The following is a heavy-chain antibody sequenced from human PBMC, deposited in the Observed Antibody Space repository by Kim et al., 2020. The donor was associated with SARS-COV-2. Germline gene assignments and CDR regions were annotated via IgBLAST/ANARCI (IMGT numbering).Heavy chain of an antibody. V-gene: IGHV1-18*01. J-gene: IGHJ4*02. CDR2: VGAYNGDT. CDR1: GYTFTSYG. D-gene: IGHD4-17*01. CDR3: ARDRGYGDDTFDY. Sequence: ASVKVSCKASGYTFTSYGISWVRQAPGQGLEWLGWVGAYNGDTNYAQNLQGRVTLTTDTSTSTAFLELRSPRSDDTAVYFCARDRGYGDDTFDYWGQGTL.